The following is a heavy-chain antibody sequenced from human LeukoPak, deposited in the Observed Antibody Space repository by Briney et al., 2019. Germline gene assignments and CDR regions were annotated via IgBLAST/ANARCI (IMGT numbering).Heavy chain of an antibody. CDR3: ARGGYSGYGGRFDY. V-gene: IGHV4-34*01. Sequence: SETLSLTCAVYGGSFSGYYWSWIRQPPGKGLEWIGEINHSGSTNYNPSLKSRVTISVDTSKNQLSLKLSSVTAADTAVYYCARGGYSGYGGRFDYWGQGTLVTVSS. CDR1: GGSFSGYY. D-gene: IGHD5-12*01. J-gene: IGHJ4*02. CDR2: INHSGST.